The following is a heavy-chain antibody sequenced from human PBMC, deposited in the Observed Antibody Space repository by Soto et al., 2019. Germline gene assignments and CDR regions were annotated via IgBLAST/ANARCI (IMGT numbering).Heavy chain of an antibody. CDR1: GYTFSNYY. J-gene: IGHJ4*02. D-gene: IGHD3-10*01. CDR2: INPSGGGT. CDR3: ARLNYYRSAKPYDX. V-gene: IGHV1-46*01. Sequence: ASLKVSCNTSGYTFSNYYINWVRQAPGQGLEWMGRINPSGGGTSYAKKFQGRVTMTRVTSTRTVYMDLSSMRSEDTAIFYCARLNYYRSAKPYDXWGQGILVTVSX.